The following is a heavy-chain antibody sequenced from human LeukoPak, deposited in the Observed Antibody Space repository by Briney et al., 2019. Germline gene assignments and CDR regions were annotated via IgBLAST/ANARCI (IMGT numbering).Heavy chain of an antibody. Sequence: PAQPLDSPSVASISSSTIYSADSVKGRFTISRDNAKNSQYLQMNSLRAVDTAVYYCARSDFWSGYHFDYWGQGTRVTVSS. V-gene: IGHV3-48*01. J-gene: IGHJ4*02. CDR3: ARSDFWSGYHFDY. CDR2: ASISSSTI. D-gene: IGHD3-3*01.